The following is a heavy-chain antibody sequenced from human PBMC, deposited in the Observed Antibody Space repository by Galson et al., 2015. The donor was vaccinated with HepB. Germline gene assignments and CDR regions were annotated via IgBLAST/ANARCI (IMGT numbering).Heavy chain of an antibody. Sequence: SLRLSCAASGFTFDDYAMHWVRQAPGKGLEWVSGISWNSGSIGYADSVKGRFTISRDNAKYSLYLQMNSLRAEDTALYYCAKEEPAAGSFFDYWGQGTLVTVS. CDR2: ISWNSGSI. CDR1: GFTFDDYA. J-gene: IGHJ4*02. CDR3: AKEEPAAGSFFDY. D-gene: IGHD6-13*01. V-gene: IGHV3-9*01.